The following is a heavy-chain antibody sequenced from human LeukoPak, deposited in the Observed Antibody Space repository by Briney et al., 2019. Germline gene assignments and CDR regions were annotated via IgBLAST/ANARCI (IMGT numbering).Heavy chain of an antibody. CDR1: GFTFTSSA. CDR2: FSIASGNT. CDR3: AAAFGRWSAGTFDY. D-gene: IGHD3-10*01. J-gene: IGHJ4*02. V-gene: IGHV1-58*01. Sequence: ASVKLSCKAAGFTFTSSALQWVRHARGQRLEWEGGFSIASGNTNYAQKFQERVANTRDMSTSTAYMELSSLRSEDTAVYYCAAAFGRWSAGTFDYWGQGTLVTVSS.